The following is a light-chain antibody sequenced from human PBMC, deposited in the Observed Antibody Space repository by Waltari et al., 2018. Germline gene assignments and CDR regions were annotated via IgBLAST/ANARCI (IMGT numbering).Light chain of an antibody. CDR2: YDD. V-gene: IGLV3-21*04. J-gene: IGLJ3*02. CDR3: QVWDTNSDHWV. CDR1: NIGSKA. Sequence: SYVLTQPPSVSVAPGQTARITCWGNNIGSKAAHWYQQKPGQAPVRVIHYDDHRPSGIPGRFSGSNSDNTATLTIDRVEAGDEADYFCQVWDTNSDHWVFGGGTTLTVL.